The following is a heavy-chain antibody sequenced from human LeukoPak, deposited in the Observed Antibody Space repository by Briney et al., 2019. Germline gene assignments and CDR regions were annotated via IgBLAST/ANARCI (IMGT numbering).Heavy chain of an antibody. Sequence: SQTLSLTRAISGDSVSSDSDTWNWIRQSPSRGLEWLGRTYYRSKWYNDYAASVKSRITINPDTSKNQFSLKLNSVTPEDTAVYYCARGQAASGRLFDYWGQGTLVTVSS. CDR1: GDSVSSDSDT. J-gene: IGHJ4*02. CDR2: TYYRSKWYN. CDR3: ARGQAASGRLFDY. V-gene: IGHV6-1*01. D-gene: IGHD6-13*01.